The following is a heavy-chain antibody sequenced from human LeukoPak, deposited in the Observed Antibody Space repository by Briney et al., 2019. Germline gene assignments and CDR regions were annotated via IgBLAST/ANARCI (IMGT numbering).Heavy chain of an antibody. J-gene: IGHJ4*02. Sequence: ASVKVSCKASGYTFTDYYMCWVRQAPGQGLEWMGRINPNSGDTFYAQKFQGRVTMTRDTSISTAYMELSRLRSDDTAVYYCASNSLIIGGWFIGVWGQGTLVTVSS. CDR2: INPNSGDT. CDR3: ASNSLIIGGWFIGV. D-gene: IGHD6-19*01. CDR1: GYTFTDYY. V-gene: IGHV1-2*06.